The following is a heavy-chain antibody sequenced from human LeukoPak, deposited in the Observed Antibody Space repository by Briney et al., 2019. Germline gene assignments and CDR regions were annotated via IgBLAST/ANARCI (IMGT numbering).Heavy chain of an antibody. Sequence: PGGSLRLSCAASGFTFSSYSMNWVRQAPRKGLEWVSSISSSSSYIYYADSVKGRFTISRDNAKNSLYLQMNSLRAEDTAVYYCARDSDIYYFDYWGQGTLVTVSS. V-gene: IGHV3-21*01. J-gene: IGHJ4*02. D-gene: IGHD2-15*01. CDR1: GFTFSSYS. CDR3: ARDSDIYYFDY. CDR2: ISSSSSYI.